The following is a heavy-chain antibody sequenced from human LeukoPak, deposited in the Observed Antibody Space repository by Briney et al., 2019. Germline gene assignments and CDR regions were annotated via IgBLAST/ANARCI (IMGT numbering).Heavy chain of an antibody. Sequence: SETLSLTCTVSGGSISSGDDYWSWIRQPPGKGLEWIGHIYYSGSTYYNPSLKSRVTISVDTSKNQFSLKLSSVTAADTAVYYCARAPYYYDSSGYSVGDAFDIWGQGTMVTVSS. CDR1: GGSISSGDDY. V-gene: IGHV4-30-4*01. J-gene: IGHJ3*02. CDR3: ARAPYYYDSSGYSVGDAFDI. D-gene: IGHD3-22*01. CDR2: IYYSGST.